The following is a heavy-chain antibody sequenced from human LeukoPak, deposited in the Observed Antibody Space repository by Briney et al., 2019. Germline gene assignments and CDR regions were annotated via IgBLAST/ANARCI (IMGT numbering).Heavy chain of an antibody. CDR2: IKQDGSEK. J-gene: IGHJ4*02. D-gene: IGHD2-15*01. CDR3: ARYHGGYFAY. CDR1: GFTFSVFW. Sequence: PGGSLRLSCAASGFTFSVFWVSWVRQAPGKGLEWVANIKQDGSEKYYVDSVKGRFTISRDNDNNSMYLQINSLRAEDTAVYYCARYHGGYFAYWGQGTLVTVSS. V-gene: IGHV3-7*01.